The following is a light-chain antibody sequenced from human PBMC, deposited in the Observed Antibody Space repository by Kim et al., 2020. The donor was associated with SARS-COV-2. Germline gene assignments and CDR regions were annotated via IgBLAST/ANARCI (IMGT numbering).Light chain of an antibody. CDR3: SAWDSSLNAWV. V-gene: IGLV10-54*04. CDR2: RNN. Sequence: QTPPLTSTEHKNNFGNQEAAWLQQHQGHPPKLLSYRNNNRPSGISERFSASRSGDTASLTITGLQPEDETDYYCSAWDSSLNAWVFGGGTQLTVL. J-gene: IGLJ3*02. CDR1: KNNFGNQE.